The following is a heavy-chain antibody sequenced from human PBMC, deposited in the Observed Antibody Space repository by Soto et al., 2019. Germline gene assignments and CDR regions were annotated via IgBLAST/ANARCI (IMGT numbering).Heavy chain of an antibody. V-gene: IGHV1-69*02. Sequence: QVQLVQSGAEVKKPGSSVKVSCKASGGTFSSYTISWVRQAPGQGLEWMGRIIPILDIANYAQKFKGRVTITADKSTSTAYMELSSLRSEDTAVYYCERVYGSGSYYNAGAFDIWGQGTMVTVSS. CDR3: ERVYGSGSYYNAGAFDI. CDR1: GGTFSSYT. D-gene: IGHD3-10*01. J-gene: IGHJ3*02. CDR2: IIPILDIA.